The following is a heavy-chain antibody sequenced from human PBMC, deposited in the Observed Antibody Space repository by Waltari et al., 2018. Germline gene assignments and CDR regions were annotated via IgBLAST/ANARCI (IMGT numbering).Heavy chain of an antibody. Sequence: VQLLEFGGGLVQPGGSLRLSCAASGFTCSSYAMSSFRPAPGKGLEWVSAISGSGGSTYYADSVKGRFTISRDNSKNTLYLQMNSLRAEDTAVYYCAKVGGSSYYYYYYMDVWGKGTTVTISS. V-gene: IGHV3-23*01. J-gene: IGHJ6*03. CDR1: GFTCSSYA. CDR3: AKVGGSSYYYYYYMDV. CDR2: ISGSGGST.